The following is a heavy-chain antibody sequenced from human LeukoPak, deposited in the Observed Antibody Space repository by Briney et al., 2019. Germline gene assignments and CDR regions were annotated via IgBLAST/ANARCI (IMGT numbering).Heavy chain of an antibody. CDR1: GFTFSSYG. CDR2: IWYDGSNK. V-gene: IGHV3-33*01. J-gene: IGHJ1*01. Sequence: GGSLRLSCAASGFTFSSYGMHWVRQAPGKGLEWVAVIWYDGSNKYYGDSVKGRFTISRDNSKKTLYLQMNSPRVEDTAVYYCARGDGYNDAEYLQHWGQGTLVTVS. D-gene: IGHD5-24*01. CDR3: ARGDGYNDAEYLQH.